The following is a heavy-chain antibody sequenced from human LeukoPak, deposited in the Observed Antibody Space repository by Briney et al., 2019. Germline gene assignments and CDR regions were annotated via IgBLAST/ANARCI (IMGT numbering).Heavy chain of an antibody. CDR3: AHISPSHYDFWRGYFDY. J-gene: IGHJ4*02. V-gene: IGHV2-5*02. CDR2: LYWDDDK. D-gene: IGHD3-3*01. CDR1: GFSLNTDGLG. Sequence: SGPTLVKPTQTLTLTCTFSGFSLNTDGLGVGWIRQPPGKALEWLALLYWDDDKRYSPSLNYRLSNTKDTSKNQVVLTMTNMDPVDTATYYCAHISPSHYDFWRGYFDYWGQGTLVSVSS.